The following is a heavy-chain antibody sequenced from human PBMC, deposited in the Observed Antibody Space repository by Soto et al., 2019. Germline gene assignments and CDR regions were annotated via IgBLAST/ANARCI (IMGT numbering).Heavy chain of an antibody. CDR1: GFTFSSYW. CDR3: AKDGQSGFWSGYYLDV. Sequence: GGSLRLSCAASGFTFSSYWMHWVRQAPGKGLVWVSRVSIDGSRTNYADSVKGRFTISRDNAKNTLYLQMNGLRAEDTAVYYCAKDGQSGFWSGYYLDVWGQGTTVTVSS. J-gene: IGHJ6*02. V-gene: IGHV3-74*01. CDR2: VSIDGSRT. D-gene: IGHD3-3*01.